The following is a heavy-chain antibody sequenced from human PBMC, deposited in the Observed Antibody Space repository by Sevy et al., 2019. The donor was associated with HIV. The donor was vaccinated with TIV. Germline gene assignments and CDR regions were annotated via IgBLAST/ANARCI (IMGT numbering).Heavy chain of an antibody. J-gene: IGHJ3*02. Sequence: GGSLRLSCAASGFTFSSYAMHWVRQAPGKGLEWVAVISYDGSNKYYVDSVKGRFTISRDNSKNTLYLQMNSLRAEDTAVYYCARDAAAADKYAFDIWGQGTMVTVSS. V-gene: IGHV3-30-3*01. CDR3: ARDAAAADKYAFDI. D-gene: IGHD6-13*01. CDR2: ISYDGSNK. CDR1: GFTFSSYA.